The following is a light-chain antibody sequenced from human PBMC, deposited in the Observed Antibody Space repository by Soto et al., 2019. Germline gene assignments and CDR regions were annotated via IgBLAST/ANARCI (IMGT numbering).Light chain of an antibody. CDR1: SSDVGAYDY. CDR3: SSYTTTSTYD. CDR2: EVT. J-gene: IGLJ1*01. Sequence: QSVLTQPASVSGSPGQSITISCTGTSSDVGAYDYVSWYQQHPGKAPMFMIYEVTNRPSGVSHRFSGSKSGNTASLTISGLQAEDEADYYCSSYTTTSTYDFGTGTKVTVL. V-gene: IGLV2-14*01.